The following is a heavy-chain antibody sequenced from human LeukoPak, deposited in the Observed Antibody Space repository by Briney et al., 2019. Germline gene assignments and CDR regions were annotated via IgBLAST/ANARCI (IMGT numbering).Heavy chain of an antibody. V-gene: IGHV3-30-3*01. CDR2: ISYDGSNK. Sequence: GGPLRLSCAASGFTFSSYAMHWVRQAPGKGLEWVAVISYDGSNKYYADSVKGRFTISRDNSKNTLYLQMNSLRAEDTAVYYCARGKSSGWYEVDYWGQGTLVTVSS. CDR1: GFTFSSYA. J-gene: IGHJ4*02. D-gene: IGHD6-19*01. CDR3: ARGKSSGWYEVDY.